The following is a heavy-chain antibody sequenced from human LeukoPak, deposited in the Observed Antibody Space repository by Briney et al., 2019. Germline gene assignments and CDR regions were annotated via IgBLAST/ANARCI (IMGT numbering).Heavy chain of an antibody. J-gene: IGHJ4*02. CDR1: GFTFSDYY. CDR2: ISGGSSYT. CDR3: ASRGDTSGYYYFDY. D-gene: IGHD3-22*01. Sequence: PGGSLRLSCAASGFTFSDYYMTWIRQAPGKGLEWVSCISGGSSYTNYADSVRGRFTISRDNAKNSLYLQMNSLRAEDTAVYYCASRGDTSGYYYFDYWGQGTLVTVSS. V-gene: IGHV3-11*03.